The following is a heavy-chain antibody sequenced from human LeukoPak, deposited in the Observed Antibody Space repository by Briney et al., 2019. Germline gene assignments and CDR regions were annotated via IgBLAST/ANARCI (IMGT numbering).Heavy chain of an antibody. CDR2: IYHSGIT. CDR1: SDSISSNNW. J-gene: IGHJ4*02. V-gene: IGHV4-4*02. CDR3: ARGRPVYYDSSGYHDY. Sequence: PSGTLSLTCAVSSDSISSNNWWNWVRQPPGKGLEWIGEIYHSGITEYNPSLRSRVTISVDTSKNQFSLKLSSVTAADTAVYYCARGRPVYYDSSGYHDYWGQGTRVTVSS. D-gene: IGHD3-22*01.